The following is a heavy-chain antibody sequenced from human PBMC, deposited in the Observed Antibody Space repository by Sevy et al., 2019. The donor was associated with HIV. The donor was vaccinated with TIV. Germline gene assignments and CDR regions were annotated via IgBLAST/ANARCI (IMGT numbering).Heavy chain of an antibody. V-gene: IGHV4-38-2*01. CDR3: ARGDDYADY. D-gene: IGHD3-16*01. CDR1: VYSISSGYC. CDR2: IFHTGGT. J-gene: IGHJ4*02. Sequence: SETLSLTCAVSVYSISSGYCWGWIRQPPGKGLEWIASIFHTGGTYYNPSLKSRVTISVDTSKNPFSLKLNSVTPADTAVYYCARGDDYADYWGQGTLVTVSS.